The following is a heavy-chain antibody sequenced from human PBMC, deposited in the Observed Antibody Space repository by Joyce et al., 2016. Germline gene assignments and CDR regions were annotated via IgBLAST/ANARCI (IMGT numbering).Heavy chain of an antibody. CDR2: ISYDGSDK. J-gene: IGHJ4*02. CDR1: GFTFSTYA. CDR3: ARVAVPAAGGVVPSASFDY. D-gene: IGHD2-2*01. V-gene: IGHV3-30*04. Sequence: QVQLVESGGGVVQPGRSLRLSCAASGFTFSTYAMHWVRQAPGKGLEGVAIISYDGSDKYYADSVKCRFTISRDNSKNTLSLQMNSLRAEDTAVYYCARVAVPAAGGVVPSASFDYWGQGTLVTVSS.